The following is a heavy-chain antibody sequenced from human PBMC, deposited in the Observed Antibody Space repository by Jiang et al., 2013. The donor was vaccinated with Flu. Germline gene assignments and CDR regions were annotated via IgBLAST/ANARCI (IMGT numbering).Heavy chain of an antibody. D-gene: IGHD3-10*01. CDR3: AKALNPPYGSGLLLTPPFFXLRMDV. Sequence: VQLVESGGGLVQPGRSLRLSCAASGFTFDDYAMHWVRQAPGKGLEWVSGISWDSGSIGYADSVKGRFTISRDNAKNSLYLQMNSLRAEDTALYYCAKALNPPYGSGLLLTPPFFXLRMDVWGQGTTVTVSS. CDR2: ISWDSGSI. J-gene: IGHJ6*02. V-gene: IGHV3-9*01. CDR1: GFTFDDYA.